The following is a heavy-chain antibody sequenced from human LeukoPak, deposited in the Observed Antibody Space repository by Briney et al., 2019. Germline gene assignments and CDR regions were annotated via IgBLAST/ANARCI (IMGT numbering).Heavy chain of an antibody. CDR3: ARQLGYCSSTSCYADKVDY. CDR1: GGSISSSSYY. V-gene: IGHV4-39*01. Sequence: SETLSLTCTVSGGSISSSSYYWGWTRQPPGKGLEWIGSIYYSGSTYYNPSLKSRVTISVDTSKNQFSLKLSPVTAADTAVYYCARQLGYCSSTSCYADKVDYWGQGTLVTVSS. J-gene: IGHJ4*02. D-gene: IGHD2-2*01. CDR2: IYYSGST.